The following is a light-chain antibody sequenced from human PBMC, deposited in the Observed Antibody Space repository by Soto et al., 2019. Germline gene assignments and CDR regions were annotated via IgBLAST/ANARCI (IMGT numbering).Light chain of an antibody. V-gene: IGKV4-1*01. J-gene: IGKJ3*01. CDR2: WAS. Sequence: DIVMTQSPDSLAVSLGERATMNCKSSRSILSSSNNKNYLAWYQQKPGQPPRLLIYWASTRESGVPDRFSGSGSGTDFTLTISSLQAEDVAVYYCQQYYSSPFTFGPGTKVDTK. CDR3: QQYYSSPFT. CDR1: RSILSSSNNKNY.